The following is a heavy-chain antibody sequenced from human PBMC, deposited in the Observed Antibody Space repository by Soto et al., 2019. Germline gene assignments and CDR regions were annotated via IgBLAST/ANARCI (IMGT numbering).Heavy chain of an antibody. V-gene: IGHV3-15*01. CDR1: GFTFSNAW. CDR2: IKSKTDGGTT. Sequence: ESGGGLVKPGGSLRLSCAASGFTFSNAWMSWVRQAPGKGLEWVGRIKSKTDGGTTDYAAPVKGRFTISRDDSKNTLYLEMNSLKTEDTAVYYCTTDQGTGWSGPNWGQGTLVTVSS. D-gene: IGHD3-3*01. CDR3: TTDQGTGWSGPN. J-gene: IGHJ4*02.